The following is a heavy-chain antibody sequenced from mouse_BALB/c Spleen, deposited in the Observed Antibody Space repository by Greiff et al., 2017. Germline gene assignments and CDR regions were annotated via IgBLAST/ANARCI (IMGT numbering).Heavy chain of an antibody. CDR1: GFSLTSYD. Sequence: QVQLKESGPGLVAPSQSLSITCTVSGFSLTSYDISWIRQPPGKGLEWLGVIWTGGGTNYNSAFMPRLSISKDNSKSQVFLKMNSLQTDDTAIYYCVRAYGNYVGYFDVWGAGTTVTVSS. CDR2: IWTGGGT. CDR3: VRAYGNYVGYFDV. V-gene: IGHV2-9-2*01. J-gene: IGHJ1*01. D-gene: IGHD2-1*01.